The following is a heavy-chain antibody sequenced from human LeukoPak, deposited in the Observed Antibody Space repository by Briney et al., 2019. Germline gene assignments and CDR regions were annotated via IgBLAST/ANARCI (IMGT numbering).Heavy chain of an antibody. CDR1: GGSFSGYY. D-gene: IGHD3-10*01. J-gene: IGHJ6*02. CDR3: ARGFTILWFGEGYGMDV. Sequence: SETLSLTCAVYGGSFSGYYWSWIRQPPGKGLGWIGEINHSGSTNYNPSLKSRVTISVDTSENQFSLKLSSVTAADTAVYYCARGFTILWFGEGYGMDVWGQGTTVTVSS. CDR2: INHSGST. V-gene: IGHV4-34*01.